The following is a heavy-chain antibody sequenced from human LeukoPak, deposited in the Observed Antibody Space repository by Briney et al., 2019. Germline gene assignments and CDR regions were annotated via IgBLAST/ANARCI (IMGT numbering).Heavy chain of an antibody. CDR2: ISSSSSYI. V-gene: IGHV3-21*01. Sequence: PGGSLRLSCAASGFTFSSYSMNWVRQAPGKGLEWVSSISSSSSYIYYADSVKGRFTISRDNAKNSLYLQMNSLRAEDTAVYYCARQPGSGYYRAYYFDYWGQGTLVTVSS. D-gene: IGHD3-3*01. J-gene: IGHJ4*02. CDR1: GFTFSSYS. CDR3: ARQPGSGYYRAYYFDY.